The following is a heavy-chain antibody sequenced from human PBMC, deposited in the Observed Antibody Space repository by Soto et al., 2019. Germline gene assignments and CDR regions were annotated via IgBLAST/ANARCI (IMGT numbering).Heavy chain of an antibody. D-gene: IGHD2-21*02. CDR3: ARETTYCGGDCYNYFDY. V-gene: IGHV3-33*01. CDR2: IWYDGSNK. J-gene: IGHJ4*02. Sequence: QVQLVESGGGVVQPGRSLRLSCAASGFTFSSYGMYWVRQAPGKGLEWVAVIWYDGSNKYYADSVKGRFTISRDNSKNTLYLQMNSLRAEDTAVYYCARETTYCGGDCYNYFDYWGQGTLVTVSS. CDR1: GFTFSSYG.